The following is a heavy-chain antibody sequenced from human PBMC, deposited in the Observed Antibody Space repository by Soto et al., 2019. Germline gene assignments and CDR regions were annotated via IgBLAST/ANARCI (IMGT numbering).Heavy chain of an antibody. CDR2: IYYSGST. CDR1: GGTISSSAFC. V-gene: IGHV4-39*01. CDR3: ARLRGRASDMDF. Sequence: SGSLSLSCAVSGGTISSSAFCWGWMRQPPGKGLEWVGSIYYSGSTYYNPSLRSRVTISVDTSKNQFSLKLSSVTAEDTAVYYCARLRGRASDMDFWGQGTLVTVSS. J-gene: IGHJ4*03. D-gene: IGHD2-15*01.